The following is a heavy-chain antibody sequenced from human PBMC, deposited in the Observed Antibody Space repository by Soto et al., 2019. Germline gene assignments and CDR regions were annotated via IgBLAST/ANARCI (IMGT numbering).Heavy chain of an antibody. D-gene: IGHD2-8*01. CDR3: ARGVSFRWVS. J-gene: IGHJ5*02. Sequence: QVQLQESGPGLVKPSGTLSLTCAVSSGSISTDYWWGWVRQPPGKGLEWIGEVHRSGTTNYIQSLKSRVTMSVDKSGNQVSLELTSVAAADTAVYYCARGVSFRWVSWGQGTLVTVSS. CDR1: SGSISTDYW. V-gene: IGHV4-4*02. CDR2: VHRSGTT.